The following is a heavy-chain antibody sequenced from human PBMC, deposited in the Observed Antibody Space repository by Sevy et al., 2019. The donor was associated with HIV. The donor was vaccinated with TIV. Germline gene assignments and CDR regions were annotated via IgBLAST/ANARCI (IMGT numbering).Heavy chain of an antibody. CDR3: ASEKEQLVLWPYYGMDV. CDR2: ISNSSSYI. D-gene: IGHD6-13*01. CDR1: GLRFSNYK. Sequence: GSLRLSCAASGLRFSNYKMNWVRQAPGQGLEWVACISNSSSYIYYVDSVKGRFTISRDNAKNSLYLQMNSLRAEDTAVYYCASEKEQLVLWPYYGMDVWGQGTTVTVSS. J-gene: IGHJ6*02. V-gene: IGHV3-21*01.